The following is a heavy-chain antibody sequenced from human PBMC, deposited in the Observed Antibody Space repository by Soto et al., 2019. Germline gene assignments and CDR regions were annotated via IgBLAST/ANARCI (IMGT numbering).Heavy chain of an antibody. D-gene: IGHD3-10*01. V-gene: IGHV3-33*01. Sequence: QVQLVESGRGVVQPGGSLRLSCAASGFTFSSYGMQWVRQAPGKGLEWVAVIWYDGSNKYYADSVKGRFTISRDNSNNTLYRQMNSLRAEDTAVYYCARDGHRFGGMGVWGQVPTVAVSS. CDR1: GFTFSSYG. CDR3: ARDGHRFGGMGV. CDR2: IWYDGSNK. J-gene: IGHJ6*02.